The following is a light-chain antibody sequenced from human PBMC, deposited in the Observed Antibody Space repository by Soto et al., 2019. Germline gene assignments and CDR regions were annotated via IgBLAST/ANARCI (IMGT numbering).Light chain of an antibody. CDR1: QSVSSD. Sequence: EIVMTHSQATLSVSPCERATLSFRASQSVSSDLAWYQQKPGQAPRLLIYGASTRATGIPARFSGSGSGTEFTLTISSLQSEDFALYYCQDFNNWPWTFGQGTKVDIK. V-gene: IGKV3-15*01. CDR2: GAS. J-gene: IGKJ1*01. CDR3: QDFNNWPWT.